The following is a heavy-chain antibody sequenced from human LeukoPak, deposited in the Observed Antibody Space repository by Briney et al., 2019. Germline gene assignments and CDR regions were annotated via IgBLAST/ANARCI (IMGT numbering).Heavy chain of an antibody. J-gene: IGHJ4*02. CDR2: KSYDGSNK. CDR1: GFTFSSYG. V-gene: IGHV3-30*18. D-gene: IGHD3-16*01. Sequence: GRSLRLSCAASGFTFSSYGMHWVRQAPGKGLEWVAVKSYDGSNKYYADSVKGRFTISRDNSKNTLYLQMNSLRAEDTAVYYCAKDNVYYFDYWGQGTLVTVSS. CDR3: AKDNVYYFDY.